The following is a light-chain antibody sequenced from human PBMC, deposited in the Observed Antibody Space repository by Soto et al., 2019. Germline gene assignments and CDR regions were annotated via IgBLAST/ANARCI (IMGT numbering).Light chain of an antibody. J-gene: IGKJ5*01. Sequence: DITMTQYPASVYASLGDRVTITCRASQGVSSWLAWYQQKPGKAPKLLIHAASSLQSGVPSRFSGSGSGTDFTLTIVWVQPEDFATYYCQLSYITPITFGQGTRLEI. V-gene: IGKV1-12*01. CDR1: QGVSSW. CDR3: QLSYITPIT. CDR2: AAS.